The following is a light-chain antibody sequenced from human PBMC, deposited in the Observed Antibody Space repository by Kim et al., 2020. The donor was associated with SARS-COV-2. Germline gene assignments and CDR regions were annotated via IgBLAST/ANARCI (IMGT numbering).Light chain of an antibody. CDR2: LGS. CDR3: MQALQTPYT. Sequence: EPATIPCKSSQSLLHSNGDNFLGWYLQKPGPSPQLLIYLGSNRASGVPDRFSGSGSGTDFTLKIRRVEAEDVGVYYCMQALQTPYTFGQGTKLEI. CDR1: QSLLHSNGDNF. V-gene: IGKV2-28*01. J-gene: IGKJ2*01.